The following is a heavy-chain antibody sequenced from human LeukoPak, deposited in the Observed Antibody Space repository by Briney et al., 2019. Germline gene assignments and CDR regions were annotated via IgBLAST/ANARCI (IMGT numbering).Heavy chain of an antibody. CDR1: GFTFSDYY. Sequence: PGGSLRLSCAASGFTFSDYYMSWIRQAPGKGLEWVSYISSSGSTIYYADSVKGRFTISRDNAKNSLYLQMNSLRAEDAAVYYCARDGESYYDSSGYFGYIDYWGQGTLVTVSS. V-gene: IGHV3-11*01. CDR2: ISSSGSTI. CDR3: ARDGESYYDSSGYFGYIDY. D-gene: IGHD3-22*01. J-gene: IGHJ4*02.